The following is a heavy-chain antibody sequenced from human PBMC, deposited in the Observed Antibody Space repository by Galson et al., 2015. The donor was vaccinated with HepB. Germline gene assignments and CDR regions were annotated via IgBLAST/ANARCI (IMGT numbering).Heavy chain of an antibody. CDR1: GFTFSSYS. V-gene: IGHV3-21*01. CDR3: ARVKKVAAAGNYYYYYGMDV. D-gene: IGHD6-13*01. Sequence: LRLSCAASGFTFSSYSMNWVRQAPGKGLEWVSSISSSSSYIYYADSVKGRFTISRDNAKNSLYLQMNSLRAEDTAVCYCARVKKVAAAGNYYYYYGMDVWGQGTTVTVSS. J-gene: IGHJ6*02. CDR2: ISSSSSYI.